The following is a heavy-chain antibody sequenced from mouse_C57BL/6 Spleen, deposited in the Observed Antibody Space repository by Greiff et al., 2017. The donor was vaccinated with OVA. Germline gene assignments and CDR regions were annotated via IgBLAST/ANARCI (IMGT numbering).Heavy chain of an antibody. CDR2: ISDGGSYT. J-gene: IGHJ3*01. CDR3: ARDLSLFAY. Sequence: EVQLVESGGGLVKPGGSLKLPCAASGFPFSSYAMSWFRQTPEKRLEWVATISDGGSYTYYPDNVKGRFTISRDNAKNNLYLQMSHLKSEDTAMYYCARDLSLFAYWGQGTLVTVSA. CDR1: GFPFSSYA. V-gene: IGHV5-4*01.